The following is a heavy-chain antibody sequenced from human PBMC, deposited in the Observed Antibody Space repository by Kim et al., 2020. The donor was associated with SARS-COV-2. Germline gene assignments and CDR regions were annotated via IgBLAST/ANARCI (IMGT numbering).Heavy chain of an antibody. J-gene: IGHJ3*02. D-gene: IGHD6-19*01. Sequence: SETLSLTCTVSGGSISSSSYYWGWIRQPPGKGLEWIGSIYYSGSTYYNPSLKSRVTISVDTSKNQFSLKLSSVTAADTAVYYCARVGRIAVAGTRDDAFDIWGQGTMVTVSS. CDR2: IYYSGST. CDR3: ARVGRIAVAGTRDDAFDI. V-gene: IGHV4-39*07. CDR1: GGSISSSSYY.